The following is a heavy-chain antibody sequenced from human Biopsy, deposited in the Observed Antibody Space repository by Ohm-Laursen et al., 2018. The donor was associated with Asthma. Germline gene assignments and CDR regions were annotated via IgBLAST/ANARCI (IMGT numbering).Heavy chain of an antibody. CDR3: ARGPELDV. Sequence: SETLSLTCDAYPGSFSGFFWTWIRQSPGKGLEWIGETNERGVTNNNPSLKSRVIISIDTYWNRVSLKLTSVTAADTAVYYCARGPELDVWGQGTTVTVPS. V-gene: IGHV4-34*01. CDR1: PGSFSGFF. CDR2: TNERGVT. J-gene: IGHJ6*02.